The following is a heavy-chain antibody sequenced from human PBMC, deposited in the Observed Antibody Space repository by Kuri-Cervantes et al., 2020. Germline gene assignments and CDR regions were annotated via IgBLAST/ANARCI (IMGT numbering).Heavy chain of an antibody. V-gene: IGHV3-21*01. CDR2: ISSSSSYI. J-gene: IGHJ4*02. Sequence: GESLKISCAASGFTFSSYAMSWVRQAPGKGLEWVSSISSSSSYIYYADSVKGRFTISRDNSKNTLYLQMNSLRAEDTAVYYCARDRFRYFDYWGQGTLVTVSS. CDR1: GFTFSSYA. CDR3: ARDRFRYFDY.